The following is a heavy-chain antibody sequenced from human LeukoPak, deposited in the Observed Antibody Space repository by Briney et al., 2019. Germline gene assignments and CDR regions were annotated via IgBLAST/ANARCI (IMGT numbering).Heavy chain of an antibody. CDR3: ARGGYSCYVPFDY. D-gene: IGHD5-12*01. CDR2: INSDGSST. J-gene: IGHJ4*02. Sequence: GGSLRLSCAASGFAFSSYWMHWVRQAPGKGLVWVSRINSDGSSTSYADSVKGRFTISRDNAKNTLYLQMNSLRAEDTAVYYCARGGYSCYVPFDYWGQGTLVTVSS. V-gene: IGHV3-74*01. CDR1: GFAFSSYW.